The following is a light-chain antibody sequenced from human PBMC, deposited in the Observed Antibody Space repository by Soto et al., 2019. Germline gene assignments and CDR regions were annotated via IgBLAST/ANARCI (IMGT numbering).Light chain of an antibody. CDR1: QSVSNNY. V-gene: IGKV3-20*01. J-gene: IGKJ5*01. CDR3: QQYGSSPIT. Sequence: EIVMTQSPATLSVSPGERATLSCRASQSVSNNYLAWYQQKPGQAPRLLIYGASSRATGIPDRFSGSGSGTDFTLTISRLEPEDFAVYYCQQYGSSPITFGQRTRLE. CDR2: GAS.